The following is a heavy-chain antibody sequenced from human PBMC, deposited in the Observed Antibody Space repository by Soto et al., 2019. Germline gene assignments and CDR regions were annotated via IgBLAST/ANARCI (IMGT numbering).Heavy chain of an antibody. CDR2: IKSKSDGGTT. CDR3: TIKELPIDS. V-gene: IGHV3-15*01. Sequence: PGGSLRLSCAASGFTFSKSWMTWVRQAPGKGLEWVGRIKSKSDGGTTDYAAPVKGRFTISRDDSKNTLYLQMNGLKTEDTAVYYCTIKELPIDSWGQGTLVTVSS. J-gene: IGHJ4*02. D-gene: IGHD3-10*01. CDR1: GFTFSKSW.